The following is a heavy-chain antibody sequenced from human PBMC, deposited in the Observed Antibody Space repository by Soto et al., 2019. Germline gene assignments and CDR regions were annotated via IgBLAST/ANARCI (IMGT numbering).Heavy chain of an antibody. CDR3: ARHELQDDAFDI. V-gene: IGHV4-39*01. Sequence: PSETLSLTCTVSGGSISSSSYYWGWIRQPPGKGLEWIGSIYYSGSTYYNPSLKSRVTISVDTSKNQFSLKLSSVTAADTAVYYCARHELQDDAFDIWGQGTMVTVSS. J-gene: IGHJ3*02. CDR1: GGSISSSSYY. CDR2: IYYSGST. D-gene: IGHD1-26*01.